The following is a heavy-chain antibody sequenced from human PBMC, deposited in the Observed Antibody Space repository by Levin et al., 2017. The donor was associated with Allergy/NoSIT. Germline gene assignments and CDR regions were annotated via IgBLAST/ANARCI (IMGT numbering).Heavy chain of an antibody. J-gene: IGHJ4*02. CDR1: GYTFNHYG. Sequence: GESLKISCKTSGYTFNHYGIDWVRQAPGQGLEWVGWISPDNGHADYAQKLQGRVTMTTDRATTTAYLALRSLRSDDTAVYYCARGQGGYASFDYWGQGTLVTVSS. CDR2: ISPDNGHA. D-gene: IGHD5-12*01. V-gene: IGHV1-18*01. CDR3: ARGQGGYASFDY.